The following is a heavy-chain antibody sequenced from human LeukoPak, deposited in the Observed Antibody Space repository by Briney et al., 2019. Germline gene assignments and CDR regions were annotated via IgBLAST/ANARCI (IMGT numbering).Heavy chain of an antibody. CDR3: AKDGVGATGIDY. D-gene: IGHD1-26*01. CDR2: ISYDGSNK. CDR1: GFTFSSHS. J-gene: IGHJ4*02. V-gene: IGHV3-30*18. Sequence: GGSLRLSCAASGFTFSSHSMNWVRQAPGKGLEWVAVISYDGSNKYYADSVKGRFTISRDNSKNTLYLQMNSLRAEDTAVYYCAKDGVGATGIDYWGQGTLVTVSS.